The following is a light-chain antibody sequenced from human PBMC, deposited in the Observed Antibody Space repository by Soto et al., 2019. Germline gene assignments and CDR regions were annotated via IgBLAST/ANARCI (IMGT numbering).Light chain of an antibody. V-gene: IGKV1-39*01. J-gene: IGKJ2*02. CDR3: QRGNSTRRT. CDR2: AAS. CDR1: QSISSY. Sequence: DIPMTQSPSSLSASVGDRVTITCRASQSISSYLNWYQQKPGKAPKLLIYAASSLQSGVPSRFSGSGSGTDFPLPLSSLQPEDFATYSCQRGNSTRRTFGQGTKLEIK.